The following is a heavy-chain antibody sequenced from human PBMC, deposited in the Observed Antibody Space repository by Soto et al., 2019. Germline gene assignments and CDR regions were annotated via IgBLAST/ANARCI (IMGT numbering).Heavy chain of an antibody. J-gene: IGHJ5*02. Sequence: HPGGSLRLSCAASGFTFSSYGMHWVRQAPGKGLEWVAVIWYDGSNKYYADSVKGRFTISRDNSKNTLYLQMNSLRAEDTAVYYCARGVGSGTYYNQYNWFDPWGQGTLVTVSS. V-gene: IGHV3-33*01. CDR2: IWYDGSNK. CDR1: GFTFSSYG. CDR3: ARGVGSGTYYNQYNWFDP. D-gene: IGHD3-10*01.